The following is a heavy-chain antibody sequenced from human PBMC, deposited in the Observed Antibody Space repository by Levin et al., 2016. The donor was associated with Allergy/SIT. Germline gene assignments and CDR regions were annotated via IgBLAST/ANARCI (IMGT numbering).Heavy chain of an antibody. D-gene: IGHD5-18*01. CDR1: GGSFRTYA. CDR2: IIPIFETA. Sequence: SVKVSCKASGGSFRTYAFSWIRQAPGQSLEWMGGIIPIFETADYAQNFQGRVTITADQSTSTVYLELHSLTSDDTAVYYCASHVETVMVPEFDYWGQGTLVTVSS. CDR3: ASHVETVMVPEFDY. J-gene: IGHJ4*02. V-gene: IGHV1-69*13.